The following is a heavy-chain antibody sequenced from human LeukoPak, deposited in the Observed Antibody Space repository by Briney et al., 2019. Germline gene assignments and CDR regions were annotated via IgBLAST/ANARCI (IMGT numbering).Heavy chain of an antibody. CDR1: GFTFSSYW. Sequence: PGGSLRLSCAASGFTFSSYWMSWARQAPGKGLEWVANIKQDGSEKYYVDSVKGRFTISRDNAKNSLYLQMNSLRAEDTAVYYCARDPPYYYGSGSYFYMDVWGKGTTVTVSS. CDR2: IKQDGSEK. V-gene: IGHV3-7*01. J-gene: IGHJ6*03. D-gene: IGHD3-10*01. CDR3: ARDPPYYYGSGSYFYMDV.